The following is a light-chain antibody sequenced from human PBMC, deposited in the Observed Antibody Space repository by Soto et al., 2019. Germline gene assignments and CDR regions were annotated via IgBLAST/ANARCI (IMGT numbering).Light chain of an antibody. V-gene: IGKV3-11*01. CDR1: QSVSNF. CDR2: DAS. CDR3: QQRSNWRFV. Sequence: EIVLTQSPSTLAWSPGERATLSCMASQSVSNFLAWYQQKPGQRPRLLIYDASHRASGIPARFSGSGSGTDFTLTISSLEPEDFAVYYCQQRSNWRFVFGPGTKVDIK. J-gene: IGKJ3*01.